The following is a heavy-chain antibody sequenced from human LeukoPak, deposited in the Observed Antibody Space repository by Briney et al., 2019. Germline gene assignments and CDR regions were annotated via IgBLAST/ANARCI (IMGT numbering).Heavy chain of an antibody. D-gene: IGHD3-22*01. CDR2: IYTSGST. J-gene: IGHJ4*02. CDR3: ARDRWYKIGADTSGYYYDH. V-gene: IGHV4-4*07. CDR1: GVSVSGYY. Sequence: PSETLTLTCSVSGVSVSGYYWSWIRQPAGKGLEWIGRIYTSGSTKYNPSLKSRVTISADKSKNQFSLKLSSVTAADTAVYYCARDRWYKIGADTSGYYYDHWGQGTLVTVSS.